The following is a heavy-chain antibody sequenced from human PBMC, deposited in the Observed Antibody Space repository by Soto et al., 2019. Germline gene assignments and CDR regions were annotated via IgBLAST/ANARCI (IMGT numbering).Heavy chain of an antibody. V-gene: IGHV3-23*01. D-gene: IGHD3-10*01. CDR2: ISGSGGST. J-gene: IGHJ4*02. Sequence: GGSLRLSCAASQFTFSTYAITWVRQAPGKGLEWVSLISGSGGSTYYADSVKGRFTISRDNSKDTLYLQMDSLRADDTAVYYCAKVHGSGNYHNFPDYWGQGTLGTVS. CDR1: QFTFSTYA. CDR3: AKVHGSGNYHNFPDY.